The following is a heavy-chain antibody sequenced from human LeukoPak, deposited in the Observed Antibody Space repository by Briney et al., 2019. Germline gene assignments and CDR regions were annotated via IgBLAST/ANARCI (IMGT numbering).Heavy chain of an antibody. CDR3: ARDNNAAFDI. CDR2: IKPDGSEQ. J-gene: IGHJ3*02. CDR1: GFTFRIYW. Sequence: PGGSLRLSCTASGFTFRIYWMSWVRQAPGKGLDWVANIKPDGSEQYYVDSVRGRFTVSRDNAKNSLYLQMNNLSAEDTAVYYCARDNNAAFDIWGLGTMVTVSS. V-gene: IGHV3-7*04. D-gene: IGHD2-2*01.